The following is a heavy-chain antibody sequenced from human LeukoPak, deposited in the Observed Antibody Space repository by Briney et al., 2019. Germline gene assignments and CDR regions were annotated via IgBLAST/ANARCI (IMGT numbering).Heavy chain of an antibody. J-gene: IGHJ3*02. D-gene: IGHD3-3*01. CDR1: GGSISSYY. CDR2: IYYSGST. V-gene: IGHV4-59*01. CDR3: ARVPKRFLEWSTDAFDI. Sequence: PSETLSLTCTVSGGSISSYYWSWIRQPPGKGLEWRGCIYYSGSTNYNPSLKSRVTISVDTSKNQFSLKLSSVTAADTAVYYCARVPKRFLEWSTDAFDIWGQGTMVTVSS.